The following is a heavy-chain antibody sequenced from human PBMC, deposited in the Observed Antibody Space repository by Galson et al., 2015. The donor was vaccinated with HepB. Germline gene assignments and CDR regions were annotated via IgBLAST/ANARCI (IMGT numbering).Heavy chain of an antibody. J-gene: IGHJ5*01. CDR1: GFTFSSYA. D-gene: IGHD2-8*02. V-gene: IGHV3-23*01. CDR3: AKPLRALVPWDS. Sequence: SLRLSCAASGFTFSSYAMNWVRQVPGKGLGWVSAIGNSGGNTYYADSVKGRFTISRDNSKNTLFLQMSSLRVEDTAVYYCAKPLRALVPWDSWGQGTLVTVSP. CDR2: IGNSGGNT.